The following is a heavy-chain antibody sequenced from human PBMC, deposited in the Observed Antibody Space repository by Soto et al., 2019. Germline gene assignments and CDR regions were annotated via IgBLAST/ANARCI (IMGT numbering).Heavy chain of an antibody. CDR3: ARESSGNYYYDY. D-gene: IGHD1-26*01. J-gene: IGHJ4*02. CDR1: GFIVSSNY. Sequence: VGSLRLSCVVSGFIVSSNYMTWVRQTPGKGLEWISVIYSGGSTYYADSVKGRFTISRDNSKNTLYLQMNSLRAEDTAVYYCARESSGNYYYDYWGQGTLVTVSS. V-gene: IGHV3-53*01. CDR2: IYSGGST.